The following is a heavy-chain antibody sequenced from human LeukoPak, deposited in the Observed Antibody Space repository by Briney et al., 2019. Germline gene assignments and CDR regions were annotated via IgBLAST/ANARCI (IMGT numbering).Heavy chain of an antibody. D-gene: IGHD6-19*01. CDR1: GFTFDDYA. CDR2: ISWNSGSI. Sequence: GGSLRLSCAASGFTFDDYAMHWVRQAPGKGLEWVSGISWNSGSIGYADSVKGRFTISRDNAKNSLYLQMNSLRAEDMPLYYCAKGQWLVRGAAFDIWGQGTMVTVSS. V-gene: IGHV3-9*03. CDR3: AKGQWLVRGAAFDI. J-gene: IGHJ3*02.